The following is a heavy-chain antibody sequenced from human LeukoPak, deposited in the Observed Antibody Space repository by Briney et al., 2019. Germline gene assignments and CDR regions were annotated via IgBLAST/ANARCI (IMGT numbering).Heavy chain of an antibody. Sequence: PGGSLRLSCAASGFTFSSYAMSWVRQAPGKGLEWVSAISGSGGSTYYADSVKGRFTISRDNSKNTLYLQMNSLRAEDTAVYYCAKDLSTTVVTPDWDFDYWGQGTLVTVSS. J-gene: IGHJ4*02. CDR3: AKDLSTTVVTPDWDFDY. V-gene: IGHV3-23*01. CDR1: GFTFSSYA. CDR2: ISGSGGST. D-gene: IGHD4-23*01.